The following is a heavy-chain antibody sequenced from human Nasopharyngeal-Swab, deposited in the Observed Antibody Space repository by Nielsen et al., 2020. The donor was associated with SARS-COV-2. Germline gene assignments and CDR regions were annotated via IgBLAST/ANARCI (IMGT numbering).Heavy chain of an antibody. CDR3: ARGAVDTAMVTASLHAFDI. CDR2: IYYSGST. J-gene: IGHJ3*02. Sequence: SETLSLTCTVSGGSISSSSYYWGWIRQPPGKGLEWIGSIYYSGSTYYNPSLKSRVTISVDTSKNQFSLKLSSVTAADTAVYYCARGAVDTAMVTASLHAFDIWGQGTMVTVSS. CDR1: GGSISSSSYY. D-gene: IGHD5-18*01. V-gene: IGHV4-39*07.